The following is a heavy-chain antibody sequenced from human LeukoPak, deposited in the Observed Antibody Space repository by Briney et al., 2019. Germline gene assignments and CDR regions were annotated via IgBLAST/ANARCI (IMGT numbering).Heavy chain of an antibody. Sequence: GASVKVSCKASGYTFTSYDINWVRQATGQGLEWMGWMNPNSGNTGYAQKFQGRVTMTRNTSISTAYMELSSLRSEDTAVYYCASSLYCSSTSCHGHYYYGMDVWGQGTTVTVSS. CDR2: MNPNSGNT. CDR1: GYTFTSYD. D-gene: IGHD2-2*01. CDR3: ASSLYCSSTSCHGHYYYGMDV. J-gene: IGHJ6*02. V-gene: IGHV1-8*01.